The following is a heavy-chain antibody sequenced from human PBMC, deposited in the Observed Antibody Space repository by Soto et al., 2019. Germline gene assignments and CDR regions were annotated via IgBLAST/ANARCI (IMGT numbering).Heavy chain of an antibody. CDR1: GFTFSSYG. Sequence: PGGSLRLSCAASGFTFSSYGMHWVRQAPGKGLEWVAVISYDGSNKYYADSVRGRFTISRDNAKNSLHLQMNSLRAEDTAVYYCTRDASRDSSARGWFDPWGPGTLVTVS. CDR2: ISYDGSNK. V-gene: IGHV3-30*03. J-gene: IGHJ5*02. D-gene: IGHD6-13*01. CDR3: TRDASRDSSARGWFDP.